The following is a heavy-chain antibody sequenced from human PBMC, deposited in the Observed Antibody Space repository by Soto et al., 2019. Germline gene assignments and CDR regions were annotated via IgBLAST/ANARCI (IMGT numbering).Heavy chain of an antibody. J-gene: IGHJ4*02. V-gene: IGHV3-30*18. CDR3: AKNRFPTVTTDLFDY. CDR1: GFTFSSYG. D-gene: IGHD4-17*01. Sequence: AGGSLILSCAASGFTFSSYGMHWVRQAPGKGLEWVAVISYDGSNKYYADSVKGRFTISRDNSKNTLYLQMNSLRAEDTAVYYCAKNRFPTVTTDLFDYWGQGTLVTVSS. CDR2: ISYDGSNK.